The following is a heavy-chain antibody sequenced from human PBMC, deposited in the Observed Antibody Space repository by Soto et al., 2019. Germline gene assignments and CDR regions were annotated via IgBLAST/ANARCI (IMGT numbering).Heavy chain of an antibody. J-gene: IGHJ4*02. CDR1: GLTFSTYW. D-gene: IGHD6-19*01. Sequence: VQLVESGGRVVQPGGSLRLSCAASGLTFSTYWMTWVRQAPGKGLEWVANIKNDGSEKYYVDSVKGRFTISRDNAKSSLYLQLDSLRAEDTAVYYCARDYKGLVKWGQGTLVIVSA. CDR2: IKNDGSEK. V-gene: IGHV3-7*03. CDR3: ARDYKGLVK.